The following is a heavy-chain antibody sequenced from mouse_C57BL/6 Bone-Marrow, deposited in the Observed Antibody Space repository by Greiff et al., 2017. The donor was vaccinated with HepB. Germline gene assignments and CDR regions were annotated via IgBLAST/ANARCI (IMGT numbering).Heavy chain of an antibody. Sequence: VQLQESGPGLVQPSQSLSITCTVSGFSLTSYGVHWVRQSPGKGLEWLGVIWSGGSTDYNAAFISRLSISKDNSKSQVFFKMNSLQADDTAIYYCAIFAYYSNYDYAMDYWGQGTSVTVSS. CDR1: GFSLTSYG. V-gene: IGHV2-2*01. CDR3: AIFAYYSNYDYAMDY. J-gene: IGHJ4*01. CDR2: IWSGGST. D-gene: IGHD2-5*01.